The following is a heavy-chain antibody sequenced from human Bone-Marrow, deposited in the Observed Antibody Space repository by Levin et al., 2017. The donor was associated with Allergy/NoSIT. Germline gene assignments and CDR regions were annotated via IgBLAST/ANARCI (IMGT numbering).Heavy chain of an antibody. J-gene: IGHJ5*02. CDR3: ARLPWFDH. V-gene: IGHV5-51*01. CDR2: VNPADSDT. CDR1: GYTFTDYW. Sequence: KVSCVTSGYTFTDYWVGWVRYLPGKGLEWVGIVNPADSDTRYSPSFEGHVTISADKSINAAYLLRDSLRASDTAICYCARLPWFDHWGQGTVVTVSS.